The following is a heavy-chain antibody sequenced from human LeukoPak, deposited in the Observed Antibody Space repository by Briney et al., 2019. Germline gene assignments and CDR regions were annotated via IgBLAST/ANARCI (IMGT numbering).Heavy chain of an antibody. CDR2: INTNTGNP. CDR3: AKTIVATIIASPYYYYYMDV. CDR1: GYTFTSYA. D-gene: IGHD5-12*01. V-gene: IGHV7-4-1*02. J-gene: IGHJ6*03. Sequence: GASVKVSCKASGYTFTSYAMNWVRQAPGQGLEWMGWINTNTGNPTYAQGFTGRFVFSLDTSVSTAYLQISSLKAEDTAVYYCAKTIVATIIASPYYYYYMDVWGKGTTVTVSS.